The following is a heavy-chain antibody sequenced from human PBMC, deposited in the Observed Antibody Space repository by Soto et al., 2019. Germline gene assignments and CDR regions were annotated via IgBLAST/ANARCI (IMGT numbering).Heavy chain of an antibody. CDR1: GFTFNIYW. J-gene: IGHJ4*02. Sequence: EVQLVESGGGLVQPGGSLRLSCVASGFTFNIYWMHWVRQAPGKGLEWVSRIDNDGSATTYADSVKGRLTISRDNAKNTLFLQMNTLRVDDTAVYYCARDNWNSYWGQGTLGTVSS. V-gene: IGHV3-74*01. CDR2: IDNDGSAT. D-gene: IGHD1-1*01. CDR3: ARDNWNSY.